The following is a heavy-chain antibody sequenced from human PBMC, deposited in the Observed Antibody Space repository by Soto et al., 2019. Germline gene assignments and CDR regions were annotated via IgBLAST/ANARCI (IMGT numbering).Heavy chain of an antibody. D-gene: IGHD3-10*01. CDR2: IYYSGST. V-gene: IGHV4-31*03. J-gene: IGHJ4*02. CDR3: ARVNYSGSGGYCKWFDY. CDR1: GGSISSGGYY. Sequence: QVQLQESGPGLVKPSQTLSLTCTVSGGSISSGGYYWSWIRQHPGKGLEWIGNIYYSGSTHYNPSLKSRVSVSVDTSKNQFSLKLSSVTAADTAVYYCARVNYSGSGGYCKWFDYWGQGTLVTVSS.